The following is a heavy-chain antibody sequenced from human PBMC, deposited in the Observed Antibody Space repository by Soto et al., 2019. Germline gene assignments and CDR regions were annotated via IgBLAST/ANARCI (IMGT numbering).Heavy chain of an antibody. CDR1: GYRYTSYG. V-gene: IGHV1-18*01. D-gene: IGHD3-10*01. CDR3: ARARLWLFNWFDP. Sequence: ASVKLSCEDCGYRYTSYGISWVRQAPGQGLEWMGWISAYNGNTNYAQKLQGRVTMTTDTSTSTAYMELRSLRSDDTAVYYCARARLWLFNWFDPWGQGTLVTVSS. CDR2: ISAYNGNT. J-gene: IGHJ5*02.